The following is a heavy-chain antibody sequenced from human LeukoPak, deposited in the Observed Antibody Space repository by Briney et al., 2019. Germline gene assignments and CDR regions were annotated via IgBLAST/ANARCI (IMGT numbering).Heavy chain of an antibody. CDR3: ARVVRGVVVVAATLNYYYYMDV. CDR1: GGSFSGYY. D-gene: IGHD2-15*01. J-gene: IGHJ6*03. CDR2: INHSGST. Sequence: SETLSLTCAVDGGSFSGYYWSWIRQPPGKGLEWIGEINHSGSTNSNPSLKSRVTFSVDTSKNQFSLKLTSVTAADTAVYYCARVVRGVVVVAATLNYYYYMDVWGKGTTVTISS. V-gene: IGHV4-34*01.